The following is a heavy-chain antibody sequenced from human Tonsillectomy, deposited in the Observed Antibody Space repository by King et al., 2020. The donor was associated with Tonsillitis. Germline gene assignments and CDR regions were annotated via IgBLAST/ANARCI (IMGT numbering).Heavy chain of an antibody. CDR3: VRDSTTFIYYYYMDV. J-gene: IGHJ6*03. Sequence: VKLVEVGGGLVQPGGSLRLSCSASGFIFSTYAMHWVRQAPGKGLEHVSAISGNGGTTYYADSVEGRFTISRDNSKNTLYLQMSSLRSEDTAIYYCVRDSTTFIYYYYMDVWGKGTTVTVSS. CDR2: ISGNGGTT. D-gene: IGHD1-14*01. CDR1: GFIFSTYA. V-gene: IGHV3-64D*06.